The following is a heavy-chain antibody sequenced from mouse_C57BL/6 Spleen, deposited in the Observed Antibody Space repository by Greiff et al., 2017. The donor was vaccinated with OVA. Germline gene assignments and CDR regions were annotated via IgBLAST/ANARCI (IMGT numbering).Heavy chain of an antibody. CDR1: GYSITSGYY. D-gene: IGHD1-1*01. V-gene: IGHV3-6*01. CDR3: AREGDYGGYFDY. CDR2: ISYDGSN. Sequence: EVQRVESGPGLVKPSQSLSLTCSVTGYSITSGYYWNWIRQFPGNKLEWMGYISYDGSNNYNPSLKNRISITRDTSKNQFFLKLNSVTTEDTATYYCAREGDYGGYFDYWGQGTTLTVSS. J-gene: IGHJ2*01.